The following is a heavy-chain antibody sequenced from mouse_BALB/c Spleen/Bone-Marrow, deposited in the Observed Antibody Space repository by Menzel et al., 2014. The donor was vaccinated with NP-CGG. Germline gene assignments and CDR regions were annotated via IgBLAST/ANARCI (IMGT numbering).Heavy chain of an antibody. V-gene: IGHV1-66*01. J-gene: IGHJ2*01. Sequence: VQLQQSGPELVKPGASVKISCKASGYSFTSYYIHWVKQRPGQGLEWIGWIFPGSGNTKYNEKFKGKATLTADTSSSTAYMQLSSLTSEDSAVYFCARSRYVGNYPYFDYWGQGTTLTVSS. CDR2: IFPGSGNT. CDR1: GYSFTSYY. CDR3: ARSRYVGNYPYFDY. D-gene: IGHD2-1*01.